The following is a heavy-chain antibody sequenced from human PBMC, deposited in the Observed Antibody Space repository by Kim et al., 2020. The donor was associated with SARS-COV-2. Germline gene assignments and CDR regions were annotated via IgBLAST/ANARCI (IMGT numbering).Heavy chain of an antibody. CDR3: ARALGIAAAGTYYGMDV. J-gene: IGHJ6*02. D-gene: IGHD6-13*01. CDR1: GFTFSSYS. Sequence: GGSLRLSCAASGFTFSSYSMNWVRQAPGKGLEWVSSISSSSSYIYYADSVKGRFTISRDNAKNSPYLQMNSLRAEDTAVYYCARALGIAAAGTYYGMDVWGQGTTVTVSS. CDR2: ISSSSSYI. V-gene: IGHV3-21*01.